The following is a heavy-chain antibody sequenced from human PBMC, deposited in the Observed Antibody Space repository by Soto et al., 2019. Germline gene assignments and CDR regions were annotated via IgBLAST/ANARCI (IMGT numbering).Heavy chain of an antibody. CDR1: GFSFAIFA. CDR2: ISGSDGKT. V-gene: IGHV3-23*01. CDR3: AKWSYLDY. D-gene: IGHD3-3*01. Sequence: PGGSLRFSCTTSGFSFAIFAMTWVRQAPGKGLEWVATISGSDGKTYYADSVKGRFSISRDTSRNTLYLQMNSLRADDTAIYYCAKWSYLDYWGQGTRVTVSS. J-gene: IGHJ4*02.